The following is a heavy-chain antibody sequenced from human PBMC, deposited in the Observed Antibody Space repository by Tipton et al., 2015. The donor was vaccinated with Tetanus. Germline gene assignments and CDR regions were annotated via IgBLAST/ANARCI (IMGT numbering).Heavy chain of an antibody. V-gene: IGHV3-23*01. CDR1: GFTFDDYA. Sequence: SLRLSCAASGFTFDDYAMSWVRQAPGKGLEWVSTITGSGASTSDADSVKGRFTISRDNSKNTLYLQMNSLRAEDTAVYYCARALYGGCDYWGQGTLVTVSS. CDR2: ITGSGAST. D-gene: IGHD3-16*01. CDR3: ARALYGGCDY. J-gene: IGHJ4*02.